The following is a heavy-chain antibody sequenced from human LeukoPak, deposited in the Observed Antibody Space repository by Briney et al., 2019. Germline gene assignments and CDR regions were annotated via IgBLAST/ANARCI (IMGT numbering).Heavy chain of an antibody. CDR1: GLTFSTCG. Sequence: GGSLRLSCAASGLTFSTCGMHWVRQAPGKGLEWVAFIRYDGSNKYYADSVKGRFIISRDNSENTLSLQMNSPRAEDTAVYYCAKDRSYYDSGGYRNFDYWGQGTLVTVSS. V-gene: IGHV3-30*02. CDR3: AKDRSYYDSGGYRNFDY. J-gene: IGHJ4*02. CDR2: IRYDGSNK. D-gene: IGHD3-22*01.